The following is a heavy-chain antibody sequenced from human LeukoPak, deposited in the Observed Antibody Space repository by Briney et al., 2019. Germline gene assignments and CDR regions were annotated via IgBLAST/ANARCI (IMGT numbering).Heavy chain of an antibody. D-gene: IGHD1-26*01. V-gene: IGHV3-30-3*01. CDR3: ARVQWELLYPDY. Sequence: QSGTSLRPSCAASGFTISSYAMPWVRQAPGKGLEWVALISYDESYRYYADSVKGRFTISRDNSKNTLYLQMNSLRVEDTAVYHCARVQWELLYPDYWGQGTLVTVSS. J-gene: IGHJ4*02. CDR1: GFTISSYA. CDR2: ISYDESYR.